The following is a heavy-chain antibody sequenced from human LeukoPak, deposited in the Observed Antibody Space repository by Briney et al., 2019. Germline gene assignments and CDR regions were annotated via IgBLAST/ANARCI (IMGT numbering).Heavy chain of an antibody. CDR3: TRDRAARIAAAPDY. D-gene: IGHD6-13*01. CDR1: GYTFTSYG. CDR2: ISAYNGNT. V-gene: IGHV1-18*01. Sequence: ASVKVSCKASGYTFTSYGISWVRQAPGQGLEWMGWISAYNGNTNYAKKLQCRVTMTTDTSTSTAYIELRRLRSDATAVHYFTRDRAARIAAAPDYWGQENLVTVSS. J-gene: IGHJ4*02.